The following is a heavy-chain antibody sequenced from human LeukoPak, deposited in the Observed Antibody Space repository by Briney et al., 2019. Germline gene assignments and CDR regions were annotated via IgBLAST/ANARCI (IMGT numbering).Heavy chain of an antibody. CDR2: IRSKAYGGTT. CDR3: TRGGGQRWYYFDY. V-gene: IGHV3-49*04. CDR1: GFTFSSAW. Sequence: PGGSLRLSCAASGFTFSSAWVSWVRQAPGKGLEWVGFIRSKAYGGTTEYAASVKGRFTISRDDSKSIAYLQMNSLKTEDTAVYYCTRGGGQRWYYFDYWGQGTLVTVSS. J-gene: IGHJ4*02. D-gene: IGHD2-15*01.